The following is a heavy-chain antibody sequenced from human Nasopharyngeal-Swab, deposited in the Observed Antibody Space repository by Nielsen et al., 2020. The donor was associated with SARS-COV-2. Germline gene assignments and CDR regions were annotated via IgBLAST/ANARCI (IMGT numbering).Heavy chain of an antibody. D-gene: IGHD5-24*01. CDR1: GFTFTSYA. J-gene: IGHJ6*02. CDR3: ARDIQMGGMDV. Sequence: GESLKISCATSGFTFTSYAMHWVRQAPGKGLQWVAFIWYDGSNKYHADSVRGRFTISRDNSKNTLSLQMNSLRAEDTAVYYCARDIQMGGMDVWGQGTTVTVSS. V-gene: IGHV3-33*01. CDR2: IWYDGSNK.